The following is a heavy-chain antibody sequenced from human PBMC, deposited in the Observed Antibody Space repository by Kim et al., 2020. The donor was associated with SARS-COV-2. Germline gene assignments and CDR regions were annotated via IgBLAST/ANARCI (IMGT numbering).Heavy chain of an antibody. D-gene: IGHD2-15*01. CDR2: INTNTGNP. J-gene: IGHJ6*02. V-gene: IGHV7-4-1*02. CDR3: ARAQHGVVAATRGYYYYGMDV. CDR1: GYTFTSYA. Sequence: ASVKVSCKASGYTFTSYAMNWVRQAPGQGLEWMGWINTNTGNPTYAQGFTGRFVFSLDTSVSTAYLQISSLKAEDTAVYYCARAQHGVVAATRGYYYYGMDVWGQGTTVTVSS.